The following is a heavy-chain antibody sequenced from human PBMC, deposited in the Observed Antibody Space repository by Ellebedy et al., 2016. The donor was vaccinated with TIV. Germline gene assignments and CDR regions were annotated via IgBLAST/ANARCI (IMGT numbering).Heavy chain of an antibody. J-gene: IGHJ4*02. CDR1: GYSFTNYG. Sequence: AASVKVSCKASGYSFTNYGLVWVRQAPGQALQWTGWNSGSSGNTRYSKKLQGRVTMTTDTSASTAYLSLRSLRSADTAVYYCARGGSAAASGTVDYWGQGTLVTVSS. CDR2: NSGSSGNT. CDR3: ARGGSAAASGTVDY. D-gene: IGHD3-10*01. V-gene: IGHV1-18*01.